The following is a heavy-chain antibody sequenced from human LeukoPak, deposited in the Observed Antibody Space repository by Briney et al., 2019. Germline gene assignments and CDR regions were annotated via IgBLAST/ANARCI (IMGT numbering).Heavy chain of an antibody. Sequence: SETLSLTCTVSGGSMFSYYWSWVRQSPGKGLEWIGYIYYTGSTNYNPSLKSRVTISIDMSRTQFSLKLRSVTAADTAVYYCASTYFGSGSFPLDYWGQGTLVTVSS. CDR1: GGSMFSYY. CDR3: ASTYFGSGSFPLDY. J-gene: IGHJ4*02. CDR2: IYYTGST. D-gene: IGHD3-10*01. V-gene: IGHV4-59*01.